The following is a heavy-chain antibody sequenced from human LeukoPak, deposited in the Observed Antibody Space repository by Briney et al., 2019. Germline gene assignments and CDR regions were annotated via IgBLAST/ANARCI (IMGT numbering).Heavy chain of an antibody. CDR2: ISYDGSNK. V-gene: IGHV3-30-3*01. Sequence: GGSLRLSCAASGFTFSRNAVHWVRQAPGKGLEWVAVISYDGSNKYYADSVKGRFTISRDNSKNTLYLQMNGLRAEDTAVFYCATEPNDHSDTWYSYQYYFDYWGQGTLVTVSS. J-gene: IGHJ4*02. CDR1: GFTFSRNA. CDR3: ATEPNDHSDTWYSYQYYFDY. D-gene: IGHD2-15*01.